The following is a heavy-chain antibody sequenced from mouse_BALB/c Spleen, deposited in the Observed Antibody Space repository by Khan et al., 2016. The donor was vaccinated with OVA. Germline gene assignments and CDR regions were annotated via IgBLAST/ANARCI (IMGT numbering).Heavy chain of an antibody. V-gene: IGHV2-9*02. D-gene: IGHD1-3*01. CDR1: GFSLTSYG. Sequence: QVQLKESGPGLVAPSQSLSITCTVSGFSLTSYGVYWVRQPLGKGLEWLGVIWAGGSTNYNSALMTRLSISKDNSKSQVFLKMDSLQTDGTAMYYCARLEDIWGQGTTLTVSS. CDR2: IWAGGST. J-gene: IGHJ2*01. CDR3: ARLEDI.